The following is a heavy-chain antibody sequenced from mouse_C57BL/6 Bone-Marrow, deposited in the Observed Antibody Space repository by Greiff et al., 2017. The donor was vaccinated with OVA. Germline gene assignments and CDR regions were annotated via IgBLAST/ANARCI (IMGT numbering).Heavy chain of an antibody. J-gene: IGHJ3*01. D-gene: IGHD2-2*01. CDR1: GYTFTSYW. CDR3: ARSHKEGLYYVYFFAY. V-gene: IGHV1-55*01. CDR2: IYPGSGST. Sequence: QVQLQQPGAELVKPGASVKLSCKASGYTFTSYWITWVKQRPGQGLEWIGDIYPGSGSTNYNEQFKSKATLTVDTSSTTAYMQLSSLTSEYSAVYYWARSHKEGLYYVYFFAYWGQGTLVTVSA.